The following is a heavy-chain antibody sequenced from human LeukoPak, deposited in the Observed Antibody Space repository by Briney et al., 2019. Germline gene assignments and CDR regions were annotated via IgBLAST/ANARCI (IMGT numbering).Heavy chain of an antibody. CDR2: ISGSGLNT. J-gene: IGHJ4*02. CDR3: ARTPTYYFDY. CDR1: GFTFSSYA. Sequence: GGSLRLSCAASGFTFSSYAMSWVRQAPGKGLEWVSAISGSGLNTTYADFVKGRFTISRDNAKNTLYMQMNSLRAEDTAVYYCARTPTYYFDYWGQGTLVTVSS. D-gene: IGHD1-14*01. V-gene: IGHV3-23*01.